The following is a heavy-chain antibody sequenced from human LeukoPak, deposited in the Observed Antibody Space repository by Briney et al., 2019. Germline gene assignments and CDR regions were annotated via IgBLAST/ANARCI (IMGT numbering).Heavy chain of an antibody. J-gene: IGHJ4*02. CDR2: ISGSGGST. CDR3: AKGRFFIAVAGTGDY. Sequence: GGSPRLSCAASGFTFSSYAMSWVRQAPGKGLEWVSAISGSGGSTYYADSVKGRFTISRDNSKNTLYLQMNSLRAEDTAVYYCAKGRFFIAVAGTGDYWGQGTLVTVSS. D-gene: IGHD6-19*01. CDR1: GFTFSSYA. V-gene: IGHV3-23*01.